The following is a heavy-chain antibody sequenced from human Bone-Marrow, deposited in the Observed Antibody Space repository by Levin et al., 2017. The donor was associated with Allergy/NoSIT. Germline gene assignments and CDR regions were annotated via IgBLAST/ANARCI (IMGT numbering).Heavy chain of an antibody. CDR2: ISYDGSNK. J-gene: IGHJ6*02. V-gene: IGHV3-30*18. CDR1: GFTFSSYG. Sequence: PGGSLRLSCAASGFTFSSYGMHWVRQAPGKGLEWVAVISYDGSNKYYADSVKGRFTISRDNSKNTLYLQMNSLRAEDTAVYYCAKGYCSSTSCCPPCGMDVWGQGTTVTVSS. CDR3: AKGYCSSTSCCPPCGMDV. D-gene: IGHD2-2*01.